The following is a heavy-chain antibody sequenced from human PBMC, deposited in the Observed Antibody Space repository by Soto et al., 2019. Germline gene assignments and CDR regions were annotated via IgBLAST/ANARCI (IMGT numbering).Heavy chain of an antibody. CDR2: INKDGSET. CDR3: PREKSVLAAIGDF. D-gene: IGHD6-25*01. V-gene: IGHV3-7*01. CDR1: GFSISAYC. Sequence: PXGSLRVTCEGSGFSISAYCMTWVRHTPGKGLEWVANINKDGSETHYVDSMEGRFTISRDNAENSLYLQMNSLRVEDTGVYYCPREKSVLAAIGDFWGQGTLVTVSS. J-gene: IGHJ4*01.